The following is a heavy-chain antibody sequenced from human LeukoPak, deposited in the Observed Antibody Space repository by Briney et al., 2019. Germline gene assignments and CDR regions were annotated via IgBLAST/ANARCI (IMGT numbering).Heavy chain of an antibody. J-gene: IGHJ4*02. CDR3: AREPPYTAVAGTVDY. CDR1: GGSISSYY. D-gene: IGHD6-19*01. Sequence: SETLSLTCTVSGGSISSYYWSWIRQPPGKGLEWIGYIYYSGSTNYNPSLKSRVTISVDTSKNQFSLKLSSVTAADTAVYYCAREPPYTAVAGTVDYWGQGTLVTVSS. V-gene: IGHV4-59*12. CDR2: IYYSGST.